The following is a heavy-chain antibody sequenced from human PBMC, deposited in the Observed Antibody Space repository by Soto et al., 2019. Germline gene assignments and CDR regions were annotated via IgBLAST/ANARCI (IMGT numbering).Heavy chain of an antibody. J-gene: IGHJ4*02. Sequence: ASVKVSCKASGYTFTSYYMHWVRQAPGQGLEWMGIINPSGGSTSYAQKFQGRVTMTRDTSTSTVYMELGSLRSEDTAVYYCARAPYYDILTGYYSGGGPEFDYWGQGTLVTVSS. V-gene: IGHV1-46*03. D-gene: IGHD3-9*01. CDR3: ARAPYYDILTGYYSGGGPEFDY. CDR1: GYTFTSYY. CDR2: INPSGGST.